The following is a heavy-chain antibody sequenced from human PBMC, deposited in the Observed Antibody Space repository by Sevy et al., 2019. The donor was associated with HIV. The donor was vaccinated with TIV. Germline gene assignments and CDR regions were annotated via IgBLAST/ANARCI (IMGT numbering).Heavy chain of an antibody. J-gene: IGHJ1*01. Sequence: GGSLRLSCAASGFTFSDYYMSRIRQAPGKGLEWVSYISSSGSTIYYADSVKGRFTISRDNAKNSLYLQMNSLRAEDTAVYYCARASTVTLAEYFQHWGQGTLVTVSS. CDR2: ISSSGSTI. CDR1: GFTFSDYY. V-gene: IGHV3-11*01. CDR3: ARASTVTLAEYFQH. D-gene: IGHD4-17*01.